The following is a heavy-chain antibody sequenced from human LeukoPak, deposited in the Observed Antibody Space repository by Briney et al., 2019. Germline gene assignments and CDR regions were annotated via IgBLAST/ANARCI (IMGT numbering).Heavy chain of an antibody. Sequence: PSETLSLTCTVSGGTISSGDYYWGWLRQPPGKGLEWSGYIYYSGSTYYNPSLNSLITITLAASKNQYSLNLSPVAAATAALYYGPRGSGDASTNFDYWGQGTLVTVSS. J-gene: IGHJ4*02. V-gene: IGHV4-30-4*08. CDR3: PRGSGDASTNFDY. CDR2: IYYSGST. D-gene: IGHD3-16*01. CDR1: GGTISSGDYY.